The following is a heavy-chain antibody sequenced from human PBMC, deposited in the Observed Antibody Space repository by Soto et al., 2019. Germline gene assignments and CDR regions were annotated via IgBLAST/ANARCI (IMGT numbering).Heavy chain of an antibody. Sequence: SETLSLTCAVYGGSFSGYYWSWIRQPPGKGLGWIGEINHSGSTNYNPSLKSRVTISVDTSKNQFSLKLSSVTAADTAVYYCARTLVDIVATVGDYFDYWGQGTLVTVSS. CDR3: ARTLVDIVATVGDYFDY. J-gene: IGHJ4*02. V-gene: IGHV4-34*01. CDR1: GGSFSGYY. CDR2: INHSGST. D-gene: IGHD5-12*01.